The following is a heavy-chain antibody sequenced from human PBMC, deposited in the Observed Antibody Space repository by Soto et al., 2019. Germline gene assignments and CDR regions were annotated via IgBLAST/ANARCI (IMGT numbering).Heavy chain of an antibody. CDR1: GFSLTSSGVG. J-gene: IGHJ5*02. CDR2: IYWDGDR. Sequence: QITLKESGPTLLEPTQTLTLTCFFSGFSLTSSGVGAGWLRQAPGKALECLGIIYWDGDRRYNPSLRQRLTITKDTSKNQVVLTMTYMEPVDTATYYCAHRVPYNSYWDVGWFDPWGQGTLVTVS. D-gene: IGHD1-20*01. V-gene: IGHV2-5*02. CDR3: AHRVPYNSYWDVGWFDP.